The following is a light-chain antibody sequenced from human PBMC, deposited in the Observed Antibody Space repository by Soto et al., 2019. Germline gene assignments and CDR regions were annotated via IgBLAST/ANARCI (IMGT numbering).Light chain of an antibody. Sequence: QSALTQPASVSGSPGQSIAISCTGTSSDVGSYNLVSWYQQHPGKAPKLMIYEVSKRPSGVSNRFSCSKSGNTASLTITGLQAEDEAEDYCCSYSSSSTLEVFGGGTKLTVL. CDR3: CSYSSSSTLEV. CDR1: SSDVGSYNL. V-gene: IGLV2-23*02. CDR2: EVS. J-gene: IGLJ2*01.